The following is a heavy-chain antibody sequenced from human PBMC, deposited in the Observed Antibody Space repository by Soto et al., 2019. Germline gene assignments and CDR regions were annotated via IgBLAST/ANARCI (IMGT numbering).Heavy chain of an antibody. CDR1: GFTFSTYW. CDR2: IKQDGSEK. CDR3: PRDETYYYGSGPV. V-gene: IGHV3-7*01. J-gene: IGHJ4*02. D-gene: IGHD3-10*01. Sequence: VQLVESGGGLVQPGGSLRLSCAVSGFTFSTYWMSWVRQAPGKGLEWVANIKQDGSEKYYVDSVKGRFTISRDNAKNSLYLQMNSLRAEDTAVYYCPRDETYYYGSGPVGGQGTLVTVSS.